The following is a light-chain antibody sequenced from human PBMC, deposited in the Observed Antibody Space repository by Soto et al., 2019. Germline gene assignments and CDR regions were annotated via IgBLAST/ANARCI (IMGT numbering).Light chain of an antibody. CDR1: QSVNNN. CDR2: GAS. Sequence: EIILTQSPASLSVSPGEIATLSCRASQSVNNNLAWYQQKRGQAPRLLIYGASTRATGIPGRFRGSVSGTEFTLTISSLQAEDFAVYFCQQYNNWPPDTFGQGTELEIK. V-gene: IGKV3-15*01. J-gene: IGKJ2*01. CDR3: QQYNNWPPDT.